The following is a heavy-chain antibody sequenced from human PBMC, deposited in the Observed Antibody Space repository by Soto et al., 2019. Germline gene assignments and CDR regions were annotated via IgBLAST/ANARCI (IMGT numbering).Heavy chain of an antibody. V-gene: IGHV4-39*01. D-gene: IGHD3-10*01. Sequence: SETLSLTCTVSGGSISSSSYYWGWIRQPPGKGLEWIGSIYYSGSTYYNPSLKSRVTISVDTSKNQFSLKLSSVTAADTAVYYCARIGFGSGSYWRYYYYGMDVWGQGTTVTVSS. CDR2: IYYSGST. CDR1: GGSISSSSYY. J-gene: IGHJ6*02. CDR3: ARIGFGSGSYWRYYYYGMDV.